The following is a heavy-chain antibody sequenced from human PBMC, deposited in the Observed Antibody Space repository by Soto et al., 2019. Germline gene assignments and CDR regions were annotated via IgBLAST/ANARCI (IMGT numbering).Heavy chain of an antibody. CDR1: GFTFSSYA. V-gene: IGHV3-30-3*01. Sequence: QVQLVESGGGVVQPGRSLRLSCAASGFTFSSYAMHWVRQAPGKGLEWVAVISYDGSNKYYADSVKGRFTISRDNSKYTLYLQMNSLRAEDTAVYYCARDGRGYSYGPRGYWGQGTLVTVSS. CDR2: ISYDGSNK. J-gene: IGHJ4*02. CDR3: ARDGRGYSYGPRGY. D-gene: IGHD5-18*01.